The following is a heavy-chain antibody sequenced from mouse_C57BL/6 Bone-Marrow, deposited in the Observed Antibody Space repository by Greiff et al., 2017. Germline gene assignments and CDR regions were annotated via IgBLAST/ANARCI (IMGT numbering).Heavy chain of an antibody. D-gene: IGHD2-5*01. Sequence: LVESGAELARPGASVKLSCKASGYTFTSYGISWVKQRTGQGLEWIGEIYPRSGNTYYNEKFKGKATLTADKSSSTAYMELRSLTSEDSAVYFCARAPAYYSNYLDYWGQGTTLTVSS. V-gene: IGHV1-81*01. CDR2: IYPRSGNT. CDR1: GYTFTSYG. J-gene: IGHJ2*01. CDR3: ARAPAYYSNYLDY.